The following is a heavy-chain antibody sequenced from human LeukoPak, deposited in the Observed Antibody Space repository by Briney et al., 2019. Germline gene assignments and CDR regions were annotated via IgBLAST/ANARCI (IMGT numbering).Heavy chain of an antibody. CDR1: GFTFSDYY. CDR3: ARDQWNYYDSSGYYVDY. CDR2: ISSSGSTI. Sequence: TGGSLRLSCAASGFTFSDYYMSWIRQAPGKGLEWVSYISSSGSTIYYADSVKGRFTISRDNAKNSLYLQMNSLRAEDTAVYYCARDQWNYYDSSGYYVDYWGQGTLVTVSS. J-gene: IGHJ4*02. D-gene: IGHD3-22*01. V-gene: IGHV3-11*01.